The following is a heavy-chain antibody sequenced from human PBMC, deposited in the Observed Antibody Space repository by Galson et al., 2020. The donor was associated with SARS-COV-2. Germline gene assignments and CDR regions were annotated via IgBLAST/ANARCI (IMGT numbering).Heavy chain of an antibody. J-gene: IGHJ6*02. CDR1: AFTLTSYC. V-gene: IGHV3-33*01. Sequence: RQSLRLSCAASAFTLTSYCMHWVRQAPGKGLKWVAVIRKDGTNKYYAESVTGRFTISRHNSKKTLYLQMNSLRAEDTAVYYCARDVGPSEDYGDAYYYHGVDVWGQGTTVTVSS. CDR3: ARDVGPSEDYGDAYYYHGVDV. D-gene: IGHD4-17*01. CDR2: IRKDGTNK.